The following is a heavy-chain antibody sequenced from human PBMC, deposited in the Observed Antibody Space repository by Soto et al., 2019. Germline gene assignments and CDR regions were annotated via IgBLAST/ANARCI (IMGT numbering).Heavy chain of an antibody. Sequence: QVQLVQSGAESKTPGASVKVSCKASQYNFTNYCVHWVRQAPGQGLEWMGVINPSGGSTKYAQRFRGRVTMTRDTSTNTVYMDLRSLRPEDTAMYFCARALYDTDSVPVGAESRYYVMDVWGRGTTVTVSS. V-gene: IGHV1-46*01. J-gene: IGHJ6*02. CDR1: QYNFTNYC. D-gene: IGHD3-22*01. CDR3: ARALYDTDSVPVGAESRYYVMDV. CDR2: INPSGGST.